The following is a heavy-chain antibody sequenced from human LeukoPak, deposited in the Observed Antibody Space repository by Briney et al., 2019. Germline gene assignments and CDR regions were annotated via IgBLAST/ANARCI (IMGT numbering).Heavy chain of an antibody. V-gene: IGHV4-34*01. D-gene: IGHD2-2*01. J-gene: IGHJ5*02. CDR2: INHSEYI. Sequence: SETLSLTCAVYGGSFSGYYWSWIRQPPGKGLEWIGEINHSEYINFNPSLKSRVTISVDTSKNQFSLKLSSVTAADTAVYYCARGNGYCSSTSCPHWFDPWGRGTLVTVSS. CDR3: ARGNGYCSSTSCPHWFDP. CDR1: GGSFSGYY.